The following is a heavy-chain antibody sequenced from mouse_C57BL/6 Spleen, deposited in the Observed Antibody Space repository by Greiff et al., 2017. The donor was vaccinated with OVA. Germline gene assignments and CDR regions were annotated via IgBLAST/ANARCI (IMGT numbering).Heavy chain of an antibody. V-gene: IGHV1-69*01. CDR2: IDPSDSYT. CDR1: GYTFTSYW. J-gene: IGHJ4*01. Sequence: QVQLQQPGAELVMPGASVKLSCKASGYTFTSYWMHWVKQRPGQGLEWIGEIDPSDSYTNYNQKFKGKSTVTVDKSSSTAYMQLSSLTSEDSAVYYCARYYYGSHYYAMDYWGQGTSVTVSS. D-gene: IGHD1-1*01. CDR3: ARYYYGSHYYAMDY.